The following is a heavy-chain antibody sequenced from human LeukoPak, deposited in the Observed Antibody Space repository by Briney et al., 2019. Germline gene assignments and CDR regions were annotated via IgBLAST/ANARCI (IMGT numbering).Heavy chain of an antibody. CDR3: AKDAQRGFDYCNSLDN. V-gene: IGHV3-33*06. CDR2: IWSDGSNR. J-gene: IGHJ4*02. D-gene: IGHD4-11*01. Sequence: GGSLRLSCATSGFTFSHYGMHWVRQAPGKGLEWVAVIWSDGSNRYYGDAVKGRFTISRDNFQRTVYLQMNSLRAEDTAVYYCAKDAQRGFDYCNSLDNWGQGTLVTVSS. CDR1: GFTFSHYG.